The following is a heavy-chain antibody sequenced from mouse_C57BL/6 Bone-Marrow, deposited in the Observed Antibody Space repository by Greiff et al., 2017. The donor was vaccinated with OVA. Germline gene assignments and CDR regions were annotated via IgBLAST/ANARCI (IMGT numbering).Heavy chain of an antibody. D-gene: IGHD1-1*01. J-gene: IGHJ1*03. V-gene: IGHV7-1*01. CDR2: SRNKANDYTT. CDR1: GFTFSDFY. Sequence: VKLVESGGGLVQSGRSLRLSCATSGFTFSDFYMEWVRQAPGKGLEWIAASRNKANDYTTEYSASVKGRFIVSRDTSQSILYLQMNALRAEDTAIYYCARDAYYYGSSPWYFDVWGTGTTVTVSA. CDR3: ARDAYYYGSSPWYFDV.